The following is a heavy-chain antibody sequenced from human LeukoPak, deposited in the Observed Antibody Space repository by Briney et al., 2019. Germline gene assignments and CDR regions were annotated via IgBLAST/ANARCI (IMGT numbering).Heavy chain of an antibody. V-gene: IGHV3-21*01. CDR2: ISSSSSYI. CDR1: GFTFSSYS. D-gene: IGHD4-17*01. Sequence: PGGSLRLSCAASGFTFSSYSMNWVRQAPGKGLEWVSSISSSSSYIYYADSVKGRFTISRDNAKNSLYLQMNSLRAEDTAVYYCARDTRLTKGMTAFDIWGQGTMVTVSS. J-gene: IGHJ3*02. CDR3: ARDTRLTKGMTAFDI.